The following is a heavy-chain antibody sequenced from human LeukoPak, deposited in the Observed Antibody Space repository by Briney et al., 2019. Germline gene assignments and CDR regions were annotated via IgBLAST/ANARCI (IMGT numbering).Heavy chain of an antibody. V-gene: IGHV3-74*01. CDR1: GFTFSSYW. CDR2: INSDGSST. D-gene: IGHD2-2*01. Sequence: PGGSLRLSCAASGFTFSSYWMHWVRQAPGKGLVWVSRINSDGSSTSYADSVKGRFTISRDNAKNTLYLQMNSLRAGDTAVYYCARDHCSSTSCSRAFAFDIWGQGTMVTVSS. CDR3: ARDHCSSTSCSRAFAFDI. J-gene: IGHJ3*02.